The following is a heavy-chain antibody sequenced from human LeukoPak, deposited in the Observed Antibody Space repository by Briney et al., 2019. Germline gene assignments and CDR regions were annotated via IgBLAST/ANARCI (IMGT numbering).Heavy chain of an antibody. J-gene: IGHJ5*02. CDR2: IWYDGSKK. D-gene: IGHD5-18*01. Sequence: GRSLRLSCAASGFTFSSHGMHWVRQAPGKGLEWVALIWYDGSKKNYADSVKGRFTISRDDSKGTLYLQINSLRAEDTAVYYCAKDLSYGSNWFDPWGQGTLVTVSS. CDR1: GFTFSSHG. V-gene: IGHV3-33*06. CDR3: AKDLSYGSNWFDP.